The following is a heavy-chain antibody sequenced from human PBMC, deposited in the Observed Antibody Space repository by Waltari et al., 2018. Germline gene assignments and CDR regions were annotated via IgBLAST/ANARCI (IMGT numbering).Heavy chain of an antibody. J-gene: IGHJ1*01. Sequence: EVQVVESGGNLVKPWGSLRLSCAVSGFTFSNGWSHWCRQAPGQGLEWVARIKNKVGAEATDYAAPVKGRFTISRDDSKNTLFLQMSALKTEDTAVYYCTPELVTNNGDYWGFFQHWGQGTLVAVSS. CDR2: IKNKVGAEAT. CDR3: TPELVTNNGDYWGFFQH. CDR1: GFTFSNGW. V-gene: IGHV3-15*01. D-gene: IGHD4-17*01.